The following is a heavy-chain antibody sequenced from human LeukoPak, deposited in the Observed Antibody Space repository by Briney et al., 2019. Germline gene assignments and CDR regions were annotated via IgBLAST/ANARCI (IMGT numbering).Heavy chain of an antibody. V-gene: IGHV3-30*02. CDR1: GFTFSSYG. Sequence: GGSLRLSCAASGFTFSSYGMHWVRQAPGKGLEWVAFIRYDGSNKYYADSVKGRFTISRDNSKNTLYLQMNSLRAEDTAVYYCAKDYSYDSSGPYYFDYWGQGTLVTVSS. CDR3: AKDYSYDSSGPYYFDY. J-gene: IGHJ4*02. CDR2: IRYDGSNK. D-gene: IGHD3-22*01.